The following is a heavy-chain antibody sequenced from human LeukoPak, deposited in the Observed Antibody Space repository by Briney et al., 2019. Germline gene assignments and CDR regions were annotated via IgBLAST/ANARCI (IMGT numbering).Heavy chain of an antibody. Sequence: GSLRLSCAASGTTFSSLWMSWFRQAPGKGLEWVADIKHDASEEHYVASVKGRFSISRDNAKLYLQMNSLRAEDTAVYYCARDLSSGSTLGYYGMDVWGQGTTVTVSS. CDR1: GTTFSSLW. V-gene: IGHV3-7*01. D-gene: IGHD1-26*01. CDR2: IKHDASEE. J-gene: IGHJ6*02. CDR3: ARDLSSGSTLGYYGMDV.